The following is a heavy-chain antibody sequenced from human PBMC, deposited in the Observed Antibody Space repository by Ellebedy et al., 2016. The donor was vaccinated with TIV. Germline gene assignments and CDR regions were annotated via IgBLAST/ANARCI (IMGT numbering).Heavy chain of an antibody. D-gene: IGHD1-1*01. V-gene: IGHV2-70*11. CDR1: GFSLSNARMG. J-gene: IGHJ3*02. CDR2: IDWDDDK. Sequence: SGPTLVKPTQTLTLTCTFSGFSLSNARMGVSWIRQPPGKALEWLARIDWDDDKYYSTSLKTRLTISKDTSKNQVVLTMTNMDPVDTATYYCARWRADDCDAFDIWGQGTMVTVSS. CDR3: ARWRADDCDAFDI.